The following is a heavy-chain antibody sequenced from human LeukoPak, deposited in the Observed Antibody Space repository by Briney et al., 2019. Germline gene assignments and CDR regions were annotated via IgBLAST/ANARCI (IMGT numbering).Heavy chain of an antibody. CDR1: GFTVSSNY. Sequence: GGSLRLSCAVSGFTVSSNYMSWVRQAPGKGLEWVSVIYSGGSTYYADSVKGRFTISRDNSKNTLYLQMNSLRAEDTAVYYCASSNYDVTPYYFDYWGQGTLVTVSS. D-gene: IGHD4-11*01. CDR3: ASSNYDVTPYYFDY. V-gene: IGHV3-66*02. J-gene: IGHJ4*02. CDR2: IYSGGST.